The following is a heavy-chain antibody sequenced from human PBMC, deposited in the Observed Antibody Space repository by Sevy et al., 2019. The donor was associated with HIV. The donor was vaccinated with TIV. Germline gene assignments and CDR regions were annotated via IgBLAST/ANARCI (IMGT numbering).Heavy chain of an antibody. CDR1: GYSFTDYY. J-gene: IGHJ4*02. D-gene: IGHD3-10*01. V-gene: IGHV1-2*02. CDR3: ARVAHGVPLWPPFDY. Sequence: ASVKVSCKASGYSFTDYYIHWVRQAPGQGLEWMVWINPTSGVTNYAQNFQGKVTMTRDTSITTAYMELSRLRSDDTAIHYCARVAHGVPLWPPFDYWGQGTLVTVSS. CDR2: INPTSGVT.